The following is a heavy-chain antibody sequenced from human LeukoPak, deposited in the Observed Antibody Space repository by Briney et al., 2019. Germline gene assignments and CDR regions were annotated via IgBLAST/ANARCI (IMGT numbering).Heavy chain of an antibody. Sequence: SETLSLTCAVYGGSFSGYYRSWIRQPPGKGLEWIGEINHSGSTNYNPSLKSRVTISVDTSKNQFSLKLSSVTAADTAVYYCARMRVPAAKGPFDYWGQGTLVTVSS. J-gene: IGHJ4*02. D-gene: IGHD2-2*01. V-gene: IGHV4-34*01. CDR2: INHSGST. CDR3: ARMRVPAAKGPFDY. CDR1: GGSFSGYY.